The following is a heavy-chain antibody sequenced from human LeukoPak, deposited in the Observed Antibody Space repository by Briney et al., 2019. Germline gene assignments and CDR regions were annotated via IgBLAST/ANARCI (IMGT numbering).Heavy chain of an antibody. CDR2: IKSKDDGETT. D-gene: IGHD4-11*01. V-gene: IGHV3-15*01. Sequence: GGSLRLSCAASRFGFSTSWMSWVRQAPGKGLEWVGRIKSKDDGETTEYAAPVKGRFTISRDDSKSMLYLQMMSLKTEDTAVYYCCADTVDPLAQIDKWGQGALVTVSS. CDR1: RFGFSTSW. CDR3: CADTVDPLAQIDK. J-gene: IGHJ4*02.